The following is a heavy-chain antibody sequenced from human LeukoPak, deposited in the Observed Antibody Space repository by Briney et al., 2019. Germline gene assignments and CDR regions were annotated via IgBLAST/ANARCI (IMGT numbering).Heavy chain of an antibody. V-gene: IGHV4-59*01. Sequence: SETLSLTCTVSGGSISSYYWSWIRQPPGKGLEWIGYIYYSGSTNYNPSLKSRVTVSVDTSKNQFSLRLSSVTAADTAVYYCAGYKRIPLDYWGQGTLVTVSP. CDR2: IYYSGST. CDR1: GGSISSYY. CDR3: AGYKRIPLDY. D-gene: IGHD5-24*01. J-gene: IGHJ4*02.